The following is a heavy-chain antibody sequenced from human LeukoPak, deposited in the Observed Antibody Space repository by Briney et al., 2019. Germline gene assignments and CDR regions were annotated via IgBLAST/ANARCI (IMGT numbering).Heavy chain of an antibody. J-gene: IGHJ2*01. Sequence: SETLSLTCAVYGGSFSGYYWSWIRQPPGKGLEWIGEINHSGSTNYNPSLKGRVTISVDTSKNQFSLKLSSVTAADTAVYYCARVYYSNSYDYWYFDLWGRGTLVTVSS. D-gene: IGHD6-13*01. CDR1: GGSFSGYY. V-gene: IGHV4-34*01. CDR3: ARVYYSNSYDYWYFDL. CDR2: INHSGST.